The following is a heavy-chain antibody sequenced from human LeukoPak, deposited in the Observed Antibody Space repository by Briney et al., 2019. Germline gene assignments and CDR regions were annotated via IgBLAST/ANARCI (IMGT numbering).Heavy chain of an antibody. J-gene: IGHJ4*02. V-gene: IGHV1-46*01. Sequence: ASVKVSCKASGYTFTSYYMHWVRQAPGQGLEWMGIINPSGGSTSYAQKFQGRVTMTRDTSTSTVYMELSSLRSEDTAVYYCARGGVFHYGGNSVRKYYFDYWGQGTLVTVSS. D-gene: IGHD4-23*01. CDR1: GYTFTSYY. CDR2: INPSGGST. CDR3: ARGGVFHYGGNSVRKYYFDY.